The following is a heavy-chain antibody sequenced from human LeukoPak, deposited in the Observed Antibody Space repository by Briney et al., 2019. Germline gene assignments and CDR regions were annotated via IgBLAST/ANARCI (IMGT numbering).Heavy chain of an antibody. CDR1: GFTFSNYW. D-gene: IGHD3-10*01. CDR2: IKQDGREK. CDR3: AAGTIEY. V-gene: IGHV3-7*01. Sequence: GGSLRLSCAASGFTFSNYWMSWVRQAPGKGLEWVANIKQDGREKYYVDSVKGRFTISRDNAKNSLYLQMSSLRAEETAVYYCAAGTIEYWGQGTLVTVSS. J-gene: IGHJ4*02.